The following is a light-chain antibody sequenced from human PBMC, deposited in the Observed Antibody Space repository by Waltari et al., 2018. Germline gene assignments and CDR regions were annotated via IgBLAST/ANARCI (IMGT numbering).Light chain of an antibody. J-gene: IGLJ3*02. V-gene: IGLV4-69*01. CDR3: QTGGHGTWV. CDR1: SGHSSNV. Sequence: QLVLTQSPSASASLGASVKLTCTLSSGHSSNVIAWLQQQPETGPRYLMKVNSDGSRSKGDGIPDRVAGSSSGTERYLTISSLQSEDEADYYGQTGGHGTWVFGGGTKLTVL. CDR2: VNSDGSR.